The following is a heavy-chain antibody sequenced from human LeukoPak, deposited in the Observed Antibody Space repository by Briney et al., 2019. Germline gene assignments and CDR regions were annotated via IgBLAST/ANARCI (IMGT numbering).Heavy chain of an antibody. Sequence: SEILSLTCAVYGGSFSGYYWSWIRQPPGKGLEWIGEINHSGSTNYNPSLKSRVTISVDTSKNQFSLKLSSVTAADTAVYYCARRGFGSDYWGQGTLVTVSS. CDR2: INHSGST. V-gene: IGHV4-34*01. CDR3: ARRGFGSDY. D-gene: IGHD3-10*01. J-gene: IGHJ4*02. CDR1: GGSFSGYY.